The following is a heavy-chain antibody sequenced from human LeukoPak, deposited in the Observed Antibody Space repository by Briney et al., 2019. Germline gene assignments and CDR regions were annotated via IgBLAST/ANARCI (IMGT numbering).Heavy chain of an antibody. CDR3: ARDLAVTTDAFDI. Sequence: KPSETLSLTCTVSGGSISSYCWSWIRQPAGKGLEWVGRIYTSGSTNYNPSLKSRVTMSVDTSKNQFSLKLSSVTAADTAVYYCARDLAVTTDAFDIWGQGTMVTVSS. J-gene: IGHJ3*02. CDR1: GGSISSYC. CDR2: IYTSGST. V-gene: IGHV4-4*07. D-gene: IGHD2-21*02.